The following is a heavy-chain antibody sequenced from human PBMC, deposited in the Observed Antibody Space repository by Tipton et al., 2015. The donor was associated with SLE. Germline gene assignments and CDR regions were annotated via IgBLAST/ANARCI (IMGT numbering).Heavy chain of an antibody. J-gene: IGHJ6*03. D-gene: IGHD6-13*01. V-gene: IGHV3-48*03. Sequence: SLRLSCAASGFTFSSYEMNWVRQAPGKGLEWVSYISSSGSTIYYADSVKGRFTISRDNAKNSLYLQMNSLRAEDTAVYYCARVVVDGSSWIYYYYYYMDVWGKGTTVTVSS. CDR1: GFTFSSYE. CDR2: ISSSGSTI. CDR3: ARVVVDGSSWIYYYYYYMDV.